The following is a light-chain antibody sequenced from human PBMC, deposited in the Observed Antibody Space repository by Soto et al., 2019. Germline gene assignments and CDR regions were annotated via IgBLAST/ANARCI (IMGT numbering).Light chain of an antibody. CDR2: KTS. CDR3: KQHNGDST. J-gene: IGKJ4*01. Sequence: DIQMTQSPSTLSASVGDRVTITCRASQSVSRWLAWYQQKPGKAPNILIYKTSNLQSAVPSRFSRSCSGTEYTLTSSRLQPDDFATSYCKQHNGDSTFGGGTKVEIK. CDR1: QSVSRW. V-gene: IGKV1-5*03.